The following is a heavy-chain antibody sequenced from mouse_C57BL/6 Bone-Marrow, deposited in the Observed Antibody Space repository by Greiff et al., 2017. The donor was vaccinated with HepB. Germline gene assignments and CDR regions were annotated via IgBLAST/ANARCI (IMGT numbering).Heavy chain of an antibody. D-gene: IGHD2-5*01. CDR2: IYPGSGST. CDR1: GYTFTSYW. CDR3: AKAYYSNCGYAMDY. V-gene: IGHV1-55*01. J-gene: IGHJ4*01. Sequence: QVQLQQPGAELVKPGASVKMSCKASGYTFTSYWITWVKQRPGQGLEWIGDIYPGSGSTNYNEKFKSKATLTVDTSSSTAYMQLSSLTSEDSAVYYCAKAYYSNCGYAMDYWGQGTSVTVSS.